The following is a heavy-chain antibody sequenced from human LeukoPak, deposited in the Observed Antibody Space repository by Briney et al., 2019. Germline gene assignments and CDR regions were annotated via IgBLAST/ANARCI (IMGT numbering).Heavy chain of an antibody. J-gene: IGHJ5*02. CDR2: IIPIFGIA. D-gene: IGHD3-10*01. V-gene: IGHV1-69*04. Sequence: SVKVSCKASGGTFSSYAISWVRQAPGQGLEWMGRIIPIFGIANYAQKFQGRVTITADKSTSPAYMELSSLRSEDTAVYYCAIRYGSGTVGVLDPWGQGTLVTVSS. CDR1: GGTFSSYA. CDR3: AIRYGSGTVGVLDP.